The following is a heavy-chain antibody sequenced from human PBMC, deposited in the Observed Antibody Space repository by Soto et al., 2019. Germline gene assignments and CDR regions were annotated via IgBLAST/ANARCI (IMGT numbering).Heavy chain of an antibody. Sequence: EVQLLESGGGLVQPGGSLRLSCAVSGFTFSSYAMSWVRQAPGKGLEWVSAISGSGGSTYYADSVKGRFTISRDNSKNTLYLQMNSLRAEDTAVYYCAKDSYITMVRGVTSHWGQGTLVTVSS. CDR1: GFTFSSYA. V-gene: IGHV3-23*01. D-gene: IGHD3-10*01. J-gene: IGHJ4*02. CDR2: ISGSGGST. CDR3: AKDSYITMVRGVTSH.